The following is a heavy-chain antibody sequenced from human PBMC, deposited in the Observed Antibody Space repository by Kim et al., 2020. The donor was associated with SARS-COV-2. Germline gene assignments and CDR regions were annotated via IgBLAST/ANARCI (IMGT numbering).Heavy chain of an antibody. CDR2: ISSSGSTI. CDR1: GFTFSDHY. D-gene: IGHD5-12*01. V-gene: IGHV3-11*04. J-gene: IGHJ5*02. Sequence: GGSLRLSCAASGFTFSDHYMSWIRQAPGKGLEWVSYISSSGSTIYYADSVKGRFTISRDNAKNSLYLQMNSLRAEDTAVYYCARRIHSGYDYCGGDCPNWFDPWGQGTLVTVSS. CDR3: ARRIHSGYDYCGGDCPNWFDP.